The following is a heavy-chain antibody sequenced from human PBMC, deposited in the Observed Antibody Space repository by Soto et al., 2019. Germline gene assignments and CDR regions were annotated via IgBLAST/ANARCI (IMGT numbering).Heavy chain of an antibody. CDR2: IYHIGTT. D-gene: IGHD4-17*01. V-gene: IGHV4-30-2*01. CDR1: GGSISSGGYS. CDR3: SRAHYGDYGYGMDV. J-gene: IGHJ6*02. Sequence: QLQLQESGSGLVKPSQTLSLTCAVSGGSISSGGYSWSWIRQPPGKGLEWIGYIYHIGTTYYNPSLKSRVTISVDMPTNQLSLKLSSVTAADTAVYYCSRAHYGDYGYGMDVWGQGTTVTVSS.